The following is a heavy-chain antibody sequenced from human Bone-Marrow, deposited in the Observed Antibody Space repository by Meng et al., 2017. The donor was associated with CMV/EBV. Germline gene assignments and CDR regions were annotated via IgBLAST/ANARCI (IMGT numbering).Heavy chain of an antibody. CDR2: MWYDGSNK. J-gene: IGHJ6*02. V-gene: IGHV3-33*06. Sequence: GESLKISCAASGFTFNAYGMHWVRQAPGKGLEWVAVMWYDGSNKYYADSVKGRFTISRDNSKNTLYLQMDSLRAEDTAVYYCAKESLAARHYYYGMDGWGQGTTVTVSS. CDR1: GFTFNAYG. CDR3: AKESLAARHYYYGMDG. D-gene: IGHD6-6*01.